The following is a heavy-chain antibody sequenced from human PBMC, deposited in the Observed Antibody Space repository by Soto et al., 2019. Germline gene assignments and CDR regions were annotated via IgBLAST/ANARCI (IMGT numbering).Heavy chain of an antibody. Sequence: QVQLQESGPGLVKPSQTLSLICTVSGGSISSGDYYWSWIRQPPGKGLEWIGYIYYSGSTYYNPSHKGRVTISVYTSKNQFSMKLSSVTAADTAVYYCARDRYYYDSSGYYLLNYYYYYGMDVWGQGTTVTVSS. V-gene: IGHV4-30-4*01. CDR1: GGSISSGDYY. CDR2: IYYSGST. CDR3: ARDRYYYDSSGYYLLNYYYYYGMDV. D-gene: IGHD3-22*01. J-gene: IGHJ6*02.